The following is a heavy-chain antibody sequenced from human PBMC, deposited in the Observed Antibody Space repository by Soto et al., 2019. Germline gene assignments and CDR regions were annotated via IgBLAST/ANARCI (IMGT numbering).Heavy chain of an antibody. D-gene: IGHD3-10*01. CDR2: INPASGKT. Sequence: GASVKVSCKASGYTFTYYSLQWVRQAPGQRLEWMGWINPASGKTKYSQKFQGRVTITRDTSASTAYMELSSLTSEDTALYYCARDLWLGESFRYYFDYWAQGTLVTVSS. V-gene: IGHV1-3*01. CDR1: GYTFTYYS. J-gene: IGHJ4*01. CDR3: ARDLWLGESFRYYFDY.